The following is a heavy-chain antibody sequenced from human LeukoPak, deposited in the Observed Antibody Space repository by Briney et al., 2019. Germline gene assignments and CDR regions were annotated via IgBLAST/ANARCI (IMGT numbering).Heavy chain of an antibody. Sequence: SEPLSLPCSVSGDPIRSHYWRWLRQPPAKAPEGIGYIYFVGETNYNPYLKCRVAIPSDTSKNQSSLKLSSVTAADTAVYYCAGGHLGSGTVYYYYKDVWGKRATVTVSS. J-gene: IGHJ6*03. CDR2: IYFVGET. CDR1: GDPIRSHY. V-gene: IGHV4-59*11. D-gene: IGHD6-13*01. CDR3: AGGHLGSGTVYYYYKDV.